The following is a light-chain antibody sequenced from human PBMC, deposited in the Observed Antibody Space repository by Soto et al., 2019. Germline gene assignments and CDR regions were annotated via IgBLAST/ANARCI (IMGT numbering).Light chain of an antibody. CDR2: DAS. Sequence: EIVLTQSPVTLSLSPGERATLSCRATRSVNNFAAWYQQKPGQAPSLLISDASNRANGIPARFTGSGSGTDFTLTISSLEPEDFAVYFCQQRAGWPPTFGGGTKVDIK. J-gene: IGKJ4*01. CDR3: QQRAGWPPT. CDR1: RSVNNF. V-gene: IGKV3-11*01.